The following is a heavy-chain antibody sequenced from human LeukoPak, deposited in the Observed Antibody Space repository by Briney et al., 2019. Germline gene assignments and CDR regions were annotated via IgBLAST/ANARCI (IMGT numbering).Heavy chain of an antibody. CDR2: IYYSGST. D-gene: IGHD6-13*01. Sequence: SETLSLTCTVSGGSISSSSYYWGWTRQPPGKGLEWIGSIYYSGSTYYNPSLKSRVTISVDTSKNQFSLKLSSATAADTAVYYCAVSSIAAAGNFDYWGQGTLVTVSS. J-gene: IGHJ4*02. CDR1: GGSISSSSYY. V-gene: IGHV4-39*01. CDR3: AVSSIAAAGNFDY.